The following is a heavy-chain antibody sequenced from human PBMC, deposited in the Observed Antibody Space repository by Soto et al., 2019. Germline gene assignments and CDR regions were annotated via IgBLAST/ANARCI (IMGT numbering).Heavy chain of an antibody. J-gene: IGHJ4*02. V-gene: IGHV1-24*01. Sequence: ASVKVSCKVSGYTLTELCMNWVRQAPGQGLEWMGGFDPDNGETNYAQKFQGRVTMTADTSTDTAYMELSSLRSEDTAVYYCATVEVLVAATPRVLFDYWRQGTLVTVSS. CDR1: GYTLTELC. CDR2: FDPDNGET. D-gene: IGHD2-15*01. CDR3: ATVEVLVAATPRVLFDY.